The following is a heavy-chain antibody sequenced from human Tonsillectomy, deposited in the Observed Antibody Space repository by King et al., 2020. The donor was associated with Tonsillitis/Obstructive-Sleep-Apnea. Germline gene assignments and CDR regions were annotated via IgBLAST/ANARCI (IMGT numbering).Heavy chain of an antibody. D-gene: IGHD4-23*01. CDR3: ARLYGGTSARPFDY. J-gene: IGHJ4*02. CDR1: GYIFTTYW. Sequence: EVQLVESGAEVKKPGESLKISCQGSGYIFTTYWIGWVRQLPGKGLEWMGFIYPGDSDTRYGPSFQGQVTISADKSISTAYLQWSSLKTSDTAMYYCARLYGGTSARPFDYWGQGILVTVSS. CDR2: IYPGDSDT. V-gene: IGHV5-51*01.